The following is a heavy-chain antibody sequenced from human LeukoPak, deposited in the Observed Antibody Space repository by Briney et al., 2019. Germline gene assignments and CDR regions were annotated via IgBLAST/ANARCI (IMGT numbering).Heavy chain of an antibody. CDR2: TYYRSKWYN. D-gene: IGHD3-3*02. CDR1: GDSVSSNSAA. V-gene: IGHV6-1*01. J-gene: IGHJ4*02. CDR3: ARDHRISIDY. Sequence: TSQTLALTCAISGDSVSSNSAAWNWVRQSPSRGLEWLGRTYYRSKWYNDYAVSVKSRITTNPDTSKNQFSLQLNSVTPEDTAVYYCARDHRISIDYWGQGTLVTVSA.